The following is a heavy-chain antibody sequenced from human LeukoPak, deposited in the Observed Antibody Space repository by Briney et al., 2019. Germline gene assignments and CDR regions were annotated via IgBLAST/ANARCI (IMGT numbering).Heavy chain of an antibody. V-gene: IGHV3-7*01. Sequence: PGGSLGLSCAASGFTFSSYWMSWVRQAPGKGLEWVANIKQDGSEKYYVDSVKGRFTISRDNAKNSLYLQMNSLRAEDTAVYYCARHRRLYDFWSGLADYWGQGTLVTVSS. CDR2: IKQDGSEK. D-gene: IGHD3-3*01. J-gene: IGHJ4*02. CDR1: GFTFSSYW. CDR3: ARHRRLYDFWSGLADY.